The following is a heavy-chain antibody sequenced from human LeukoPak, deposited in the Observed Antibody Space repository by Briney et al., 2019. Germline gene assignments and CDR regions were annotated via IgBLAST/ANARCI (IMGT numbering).Heavy chain of an antibody. CDR2: IKQDGSEI. J-gene: IGHJ6*02. CDR1: GLTFSSYA. CDR3: ARAMDV. Sequence: PGGSLRLSCAASGLTFSSYAMNWVRQAPGKGPEWVANIKQDGSEIYYVDSVKGRFTISRDNAKNSLYLQMNSLRAEDTAVYYCARAMDVWGQGTTVTVSS. V-gene: IGHV3-7*01.